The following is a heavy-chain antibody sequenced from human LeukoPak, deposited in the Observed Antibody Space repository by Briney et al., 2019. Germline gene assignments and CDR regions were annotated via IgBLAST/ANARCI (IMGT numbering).Heavy chain of an antibody. J-gene: IGHJ4*02. V-gene: IGHV4-39*01. CDR1: GGSISSYY. CDR3: ARRRGYSGYDLAGHYFDY. D-gene: IGHD5-12*01. CDR2: IYYSGST. Sequence: PSETLSLTCTVSGGSISSYYWGWIRQPPGKGLEWIGSIYYSGSTYYNPSLKSRVTISVDTSKNQFSLKLSSVTAADTAVYYCARRRGYSGYDLAGHYFDYWGQGTLVTVSS.